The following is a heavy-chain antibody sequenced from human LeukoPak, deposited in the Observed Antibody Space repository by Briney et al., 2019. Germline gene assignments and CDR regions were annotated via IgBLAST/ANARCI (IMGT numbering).Heavy chain of an antibody. V-gene: IGHV7-4-1*02. Sequence: ASVKVSCKASGYTFTSYAMNWVRQAPGQGLEWMGWINTNTGNPTYAQGFTGRFVFSLDTSVSTAYLQISSLKAEDTAVYYCARGHTLFILLPSDYYYGMDVWGQGTTVTVSS. CDR1: GYTFTSYA. CDR2: INTNTGNP. D-gene: IGHD2-15*01. J-gene: IGHJ6*02. CDR3: ARGHTLFILLPSDYYYGMDV.